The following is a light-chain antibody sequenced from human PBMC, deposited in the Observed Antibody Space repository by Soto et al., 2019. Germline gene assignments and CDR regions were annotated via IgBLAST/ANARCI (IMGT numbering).Light chain of an antibody. CDR2: DAS. CDR3: QQYNSYSFT. J-gene: IGKJ3*01. CDR1: QSISSW. V-gene: IGKV1-5*01. Sequence: DIQMTQSPSTLSASVGDRVTITCRASQSISSWLAWYQQKPGKAPKLLIYDASSLESGVPSRFSGSGSGTESTLTISSLQPDDCATYYCQQYNSYSFTFGPGTKVDIK.